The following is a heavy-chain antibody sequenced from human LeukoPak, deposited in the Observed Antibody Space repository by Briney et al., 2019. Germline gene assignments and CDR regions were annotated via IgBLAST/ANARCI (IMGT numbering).Heavy chain of an antibody. D-gene: IGHD3-16*01. V-gene: IGHV4-4*07. CDR2: IYSSGST. J-gene: IGHJ5*01. CDR1: GGSIRDYY. CDR3: ARDHIMMWGWFDS. Sequence: NPSETLSLTCTVSGGSIRDYYLSWIRQPAGKGLEWIGRIYSSGSTGYNPSLKSRVTLSVDTSKNEVSLRLSSVTAADTAVYYCARDHIMMWGWFDSWGQGALVTVSS.